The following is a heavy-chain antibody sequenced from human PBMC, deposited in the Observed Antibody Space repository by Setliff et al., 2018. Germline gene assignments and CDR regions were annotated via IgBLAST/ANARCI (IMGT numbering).Heavy chain of an antibody. CDR1: GDSLSDYY. V-gene: IGHV4-38-2*01. J-gene: IGHJ4*02. CDR3: ARQPTGTYQWTFDS. CDR2: AHQSGTT. Sequence: PSETLSLTCAVYGDSLSDYYWSWIRQPPGKGLEWIGTAHQSGTTFYNPSLKGRVTMSVDTSKSQFSLKLNSVTATDTAVYYCARQPTGTYQWTFDSWGQGTLVTVS. D-gene: IGHD1-26*01.